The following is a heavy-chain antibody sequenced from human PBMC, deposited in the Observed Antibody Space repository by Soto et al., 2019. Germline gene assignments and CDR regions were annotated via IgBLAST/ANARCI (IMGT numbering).Heavy chain of an antibody. CDR3: ASTVLVHAAWGWRPNWFDP. V-gene: IGHV1-18*01. Sequence: QVQLVQSGPEVKKPGASVKVSCKASGYKLSDYGFSWLRQAPGQGPEWMGWISGYNGDRSYAQNLQGRLTLTTDTSTTTSYMELRRLRSDDTAVYYCASTVLVHAAWGWRPNWFDPWGQGTLVTVSS. D-gene: IGHD1-1*01. CDR2: ISGYNGDR. CDR1: GYKLSDYG. J-gene: IGHJ5*02.